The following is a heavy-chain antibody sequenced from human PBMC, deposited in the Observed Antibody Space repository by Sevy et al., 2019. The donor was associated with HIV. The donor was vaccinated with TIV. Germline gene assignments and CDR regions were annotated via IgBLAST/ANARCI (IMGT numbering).Heavy chain of an antibody. V-gene: IGHV4-34*01. CDR1: GGSFSGYY. J-gene: IGHJ3*02. Sequence: SETLSLTCAVYGGSFSGYYWSWIRQPPGKGLEWVGEINHSGSTNYNPSLKSGVTITVDKSNNHFSRKLSSVTAADTAVYYGARHCSSSSCSHAFDIWGQGTMVTVSS. CDR3: ARHCSSSSCSHAFDI. D-gene: IGHD2-2*01. CDR2: INHSGST.